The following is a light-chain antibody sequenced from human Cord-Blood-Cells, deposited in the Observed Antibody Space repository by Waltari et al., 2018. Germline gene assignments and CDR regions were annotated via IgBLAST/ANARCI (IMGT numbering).Light chain of an antibody. CDR1: HSISSN. V-gene: IGKV1-39*01. Sequence: DTQITQSPSSLSDSVGNIVTITCRASHSISSNLNWYQQKPGKAPKLLIYAASSLQSGVPSRFSGSGSGTDFTLTISSLQPEDFATYYCQQSYSTPPWTFGQGTKVEIK. CDR2: AAS. J-gene: IGKJ1*01. CDR3: QQSYSTPPWT.